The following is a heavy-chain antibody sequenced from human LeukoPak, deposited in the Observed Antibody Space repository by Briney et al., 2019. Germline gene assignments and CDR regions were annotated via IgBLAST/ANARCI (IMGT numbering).Heavy chain of an antibody. V-gene: IGHV3-20*04. CDR3: ARALGGNYDSSHYYYMDV. J-gene: IGHJ6*03. CDR1: GFTFDDYG. D-gene: IGHD3-22*01. CDR2: INWNGGST. Sequence: GGSLRLSCAASGFTFDDYGMSWVRQAPGKGLEWVSGINWNGGSTGYADSVKGRFTISRDNAKNSLYLQMNSLRAEDTAVYYCARALGGNYDSSHYYYMDVWGKGTTVTVSS.